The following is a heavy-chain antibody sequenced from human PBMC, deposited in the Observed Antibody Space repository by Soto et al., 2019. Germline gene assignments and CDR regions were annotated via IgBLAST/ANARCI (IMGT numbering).Heavy chain of an antibody. D-gene: IGHD6-13*01. Sequence: GGSLRLSCAAAGFPFSSYSMNWVRQAPGKGLEWVSYISSSSSTIYYADSVKGRFTISRDNAKNSLYLQMNSLRAEDTAVYYCARHPERIAQIGWFDPWGQGTLVTVSS. J-gene: IGHJ5*02. CDR3: ARHPERIAQIGWFDP. CDR1: GFPFSSYS. CDR2: ISSSSSTI. V-gene: IGHV3-48*01.